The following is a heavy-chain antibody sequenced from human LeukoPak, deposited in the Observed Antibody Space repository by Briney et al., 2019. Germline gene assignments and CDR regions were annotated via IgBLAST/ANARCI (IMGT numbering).Heavy chain of an antibody. CDR1: GFTFSSYG. J-gene: IGHJ4*02. Sequence: GGSLRLSCAASGFTFSSYGMHWVRQAPGKGLEWVAVIWYDGSNKYYADSVKGRLTISRDNSKNTLYLQMNSLRAEDTAVYYCAREGGVVITALDYWGQGTLVTVSS. CDR3: AREGGVVITALDY. V-gene: IGHV3-33*01. D-gene: IGHD3-3*01. CDR2: IWYDGSNK.